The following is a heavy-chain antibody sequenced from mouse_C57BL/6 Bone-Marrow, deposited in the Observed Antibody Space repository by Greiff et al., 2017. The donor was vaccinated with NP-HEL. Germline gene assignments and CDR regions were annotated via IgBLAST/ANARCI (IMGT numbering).Heavy chain of an antibody. Sequence: EVKVVESGGDLVKPGGSLKLSCAASGFTFSSYGMSWVRQTPDKRLEWVATISSGGSYTYYPDSVKGRFTISRDNAKNTLYLQMSRLKSEDTAMYYCARLSYDGYYAMDYWGQGTSVTVSS. J-gene: IGHJ4*01. CDR3: ARLSYDGYYAMDY. V-gene: IGHV5-6*01. CDR2: ISSGGSYT. CDR1: GFTFSSYG. D-gene: IGHD2-3*01.